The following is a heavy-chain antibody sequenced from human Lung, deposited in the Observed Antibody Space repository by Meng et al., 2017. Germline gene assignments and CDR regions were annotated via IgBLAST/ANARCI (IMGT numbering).Heavy chain of an antibody. J-gene: IGHJ4*02. Sequence: VPLQHSGPGLFTPWDTLSLPCVVSGWSFSDYYWSWIRQPPGKGLEWIGEINHSGSTNYNPSLESRATISVDTSQNNLSLKLSSVTAADSAVYYCARGPTTMAHDFDYWGQGTLVTVSS. CDR3: ARGPTTMAHDFDY. D-gene: IGHD4-11*01. CDR2: INHSGST. V-gene: IGHV4-34*01. CDR1: GWSFSDYY.